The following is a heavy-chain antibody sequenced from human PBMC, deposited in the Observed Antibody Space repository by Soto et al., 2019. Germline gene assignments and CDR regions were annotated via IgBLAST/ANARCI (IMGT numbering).Heavy chain of an antibody. V-gene: IGHV1-18*01. D-gene: IGHD3-3*01. CDR2: INTYNGNT. Sequence: ASVKVSCKTSGYTFRDYGITWVRQAPGQGLEWMGWINTYNGNTKYAQKVQDRVTMTTDTSTSTAYMELRSLRSDDTAVYYCARDPTNYDFWSGYYFHYWGQGALVTV. CDR3: ARDPTNYDFWSGYYFHY. CDR1: GYTFRDYG. J-gene: IGHJ4*02.